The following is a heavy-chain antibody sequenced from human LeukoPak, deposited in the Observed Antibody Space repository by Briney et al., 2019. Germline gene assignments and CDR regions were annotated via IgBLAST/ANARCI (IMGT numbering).Heavy chain of an antibody. CDR2: ISYSGST. CDR1: GGSISSYY. Sequence: SETLSLTCTVSGGSISSYYWSCIRQPPGKGLEWIGYISYSGSTNYNPSLKSRVSISVDTSKDQFSLKLSSVTAVDTAMYYCARGGPLQFDYWGQGTLVTVSS. CDR3: ARGGPLQFDY. V-gene: IGHV4-59*01. J-gene: IGHJ4*02. D-gene: IGHD2-15*01.